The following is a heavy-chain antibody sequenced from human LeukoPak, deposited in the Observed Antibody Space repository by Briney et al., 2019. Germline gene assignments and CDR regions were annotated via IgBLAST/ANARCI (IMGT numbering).Heavy chain of an antibody. J-gene: IGHJ4*02. CDR1: GFTFSSYA. Sequence: PGGSLRLSCAASGFTFSSYAMSWVRQAPGKGLEWVSLISGSGGSTYYADSVKGRFTISRDDSKNTLYLQMNSLRAEDTAIYYCAKYDYGGNPNEYYFDYWGQGTLVTVSS. CDR2: ISGSGGST. V-gene: IGHV3-23*01. D-gene: IGHD4-23*01. CDR3: AKYDYGGNPNEYYFDY.